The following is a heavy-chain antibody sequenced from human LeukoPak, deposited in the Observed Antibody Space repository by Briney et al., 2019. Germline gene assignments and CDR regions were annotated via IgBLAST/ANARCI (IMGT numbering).Heavy chain of an antibody. CDR1: GFTFNSYS. CDR2: ISGSGSTI. D-gene: IGHD3-10*01. J-gene: IGHJ6*03. V-gene: IGHV3-48*04. CDR3: ARDRAAPNYYYYYMDV. Sequence: GGSLRLSCAASGFTFNSYSMNWVRQAPGKGLEWVSSISGSGSTIYYADSVKGRFTISRDNAKNSLYLQMNSLRAEDTAVYYCARDRAAPNYYYYYMDVWGKGTTVTVSS.